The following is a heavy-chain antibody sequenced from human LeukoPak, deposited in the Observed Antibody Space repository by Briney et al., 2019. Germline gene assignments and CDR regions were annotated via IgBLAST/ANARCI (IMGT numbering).Heavy chain of an antibody. Sequence: SVKVSCKASGGTFSSYAISWVRQAPGQGLEWMGRIIPIFGIANYAQKFQGRVTITADKSTSTAYMELSSLRSEDTAVYYCAREDEMATIPFDYWGQGTLVTVCS. CDR2: IIPIFGIA. D-gene: IGHD5-24*01. V-gene: IGHV1-69*04. J-gene: IGHJ4*02. CDR1: GGTFSSYA. CDR3: AREDEMATIPFDY.